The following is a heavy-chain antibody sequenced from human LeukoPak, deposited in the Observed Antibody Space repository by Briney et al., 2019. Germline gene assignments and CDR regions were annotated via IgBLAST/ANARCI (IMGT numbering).Heavy chain of an antibody. J-gene: IGHJ5*02. D-gene: IGHD2-15*01. CDR3: ARVTRVVAADNWFDP. Sequence: HPGGSLRLSCAASGFTFSSYGIHWVRQAPGKGLEWVAFIRYDGSNKYYADSVKGRFTISRDNAKNSLYLQMNGLRAEDTAVYYCARVTRVVAADNWFDPWGQGTLVTVSS. CDR1: GFTFSSYG. CDR2: IRYDGSNK. V-gene: IGHV3-30*02.